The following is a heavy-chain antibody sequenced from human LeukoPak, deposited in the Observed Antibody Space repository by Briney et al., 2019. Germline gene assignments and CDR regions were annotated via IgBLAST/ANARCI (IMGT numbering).Heavy chain of an antibody. Sequence: SVKVSCKASGGTFSSYAISWVRQAPGQGLEWMGGIIPIFGTANYAQKFQGRVTITADESTSTAYMEPSSLRSEDTAVYYCARDLDYDFWSGYPGMDVWGQGTTVTVSS. V-gene: IGHV1-69*13. D-gene: IGHD3-3*01. CDR2: IIPIFGTA. J-gene: IGHJ6*02. CDR3: ARDLDYDFWSGYPGMDV. CDR1: GGTFSSYA.